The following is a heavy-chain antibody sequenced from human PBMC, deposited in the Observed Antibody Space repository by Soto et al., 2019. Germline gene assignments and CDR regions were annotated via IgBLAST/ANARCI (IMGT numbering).Heavy chain of an antibody. V-gene: IGHV3-30-3*01. D-gene: IGHD3-16*02. J-gene: IGHJ5*02. CDR2: ISYDGSNK. CDR3: AREALRYRWFDP. CDR1: GFTFSSYA. Sequence: QVQLVESGGGVVQPGRSLRLSCAASGFTFSSYAMHWVRQAPGKGLEWVAVISYDGSNKYYADSVKGRFTISRDNSKNTLYLQMNSLRAEDTAVYYCAREALRYRWFDPWGQGTLVTVSS.